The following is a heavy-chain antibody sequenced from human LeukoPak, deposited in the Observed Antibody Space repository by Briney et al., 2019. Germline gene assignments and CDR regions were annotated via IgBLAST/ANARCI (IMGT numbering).Heavy chain of an antibody. Sequence: GGSLRLSCAASGFTFSSYSMNWVRQAPGKGLEWVSYISSSSSTIYYADSVKGRFTISRDNAKNSLYLQMNSLRAEDTAVYYCARDTLYDFWSGYYSGGDYWGQGTLVTVFS. V-gene: IGHV3-48*01. CDR3: ARDTLYDFWSGYYSGGDY. CDR1: GFTFSSYS. D-gene: IGHD3-3*01. J-gene: IGHJ4*02. CDR2: ISSSSSTI.